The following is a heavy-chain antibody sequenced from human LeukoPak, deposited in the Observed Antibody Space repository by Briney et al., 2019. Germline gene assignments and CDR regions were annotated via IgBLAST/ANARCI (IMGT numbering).Heavy chain of an antibody. CDR2: ISAYNGNT. J-gene: IGHJ4*02. V-gene: IGHV1-18*01. CDR3: ARERGYSGYDSVDY. Sequence: ASVKASCKASGYTFTSYGISWVRQAPGQGLEWMGWISAYNGNTNYAQKLQGRVTMTTDTSTSTAYMELRSLRSDDTAVYYCARERGYSGYDSVDYWGQGTLVTVSS. D-gene: IGHD5-12*01. CDR1: GYTFTSYG.